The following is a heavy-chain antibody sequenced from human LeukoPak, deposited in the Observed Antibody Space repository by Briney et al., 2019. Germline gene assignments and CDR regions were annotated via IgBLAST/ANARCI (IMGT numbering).Heavy chain of an antibody. V-gene: IGHV1-69*06. J-gene: IGHJ3*02. CDR3: ARDSGYDEKAFDI. Sequence: SVNVSCKASGGTFSSYAISWVRQAPAQGLEWMGGIIPIFGTANYAQKFQGRDTITADKSTSTAYMELSSLRSEDTAVYYCARDSGYDEKAFDIWGQGTMVTVSS. CDR1: GGTFSSYA. CDR2: IIPIFGTA. D-gene: IGHD5-12*01.